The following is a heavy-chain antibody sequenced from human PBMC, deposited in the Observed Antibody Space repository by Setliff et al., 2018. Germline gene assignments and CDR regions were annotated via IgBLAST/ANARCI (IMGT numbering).Heavy chain of an antibody. D-gene: IGHD5-18*01. CDR2: IKQDGSEK. CDR3: VRDRGRQLGYTGDAFDI. V-gene: IGHV3-7*01. J-gene: IGHJ3*02. Sequence: PGGSLRLSCAASGFTFSTYWMSWVRQAPGKGLEWVANIKQDGSEKYYVDSVKGRFSISRDNSKNSLYLQMNSLRAEDTAVYYCVRDRGRQLGYTGDAFDIWGQGTMVTVSS. CDR1: GFTFSTYW.